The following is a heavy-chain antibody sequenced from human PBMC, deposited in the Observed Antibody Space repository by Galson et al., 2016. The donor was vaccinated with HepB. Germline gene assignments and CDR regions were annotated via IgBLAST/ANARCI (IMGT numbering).Heavy chain of an antibody. CDR2: INTDGTIT. CDR1: GLTFSPYW. CDR3: ARVIKGFTDY. Sequence: SLRLSCAASGLTFSPYWMHWVRQAPGKGLVWVSQINTDGTITTYADSVKGRFTSSRDNAKNTLYLQMNSLRDEDTAVYYCARVIKGFTDYWGQGTLVTVSS. D-gene: IGHD3-16*01. V-gene: IGHV3-74*01. J-gene: IGHJ4*02.